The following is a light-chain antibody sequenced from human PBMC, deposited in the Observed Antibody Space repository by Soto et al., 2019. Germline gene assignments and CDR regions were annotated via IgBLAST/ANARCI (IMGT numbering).Light chain of an antibody. Sequence: IVMTQSPGTLSLSPGERATLSCRASQSVSNSYLAWYQQKPGQAPRLLIYGASSRATGIPDRFSGSGSGTDFTLTISRLEPEDFAVYYCQQYGSSPNTFGQGTKLEIK. V-gene: IGKV3-20*01. J-gene: IGKJ2*01. CDR1: QSVSNSY. CDR3: QQYGSSPNT. CDR2: GAS.